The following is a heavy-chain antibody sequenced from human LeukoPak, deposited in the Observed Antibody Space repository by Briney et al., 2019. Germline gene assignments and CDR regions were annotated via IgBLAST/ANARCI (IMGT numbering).Heavy chain of an antibody. D-gene: IGHD3-10*01. J-gene: IGHJ4*02. V-gene: IGHV3-30*02. CDR2: IRYDGSNK. CDR1: GFTFSSYG. CDR3: AKEMYYYGSGSPDY. Sequence: GGSLRPSCAASGFTFSSYGMHWVRQAPGKGLEWVAFIRYDGSNKYYADSVKGRFTISRDNSKNTLYLQMNSLRAEDTAVYYCAKEMYYYGSGSPDYWGQGTLVTVSS.